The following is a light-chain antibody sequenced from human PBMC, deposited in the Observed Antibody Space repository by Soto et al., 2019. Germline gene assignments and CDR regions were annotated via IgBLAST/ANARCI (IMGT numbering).Light chain of an antibody. CDR1: QNIDHH. V-gene: IGKV1-39*01. Sequence: DIQMTQSPSSLSASVGDRVTITCRASQNIDHHLNWYQHKPGRAPKLLMDAASRMQSGVPSRFSGSGTGTEFTLIINSLQPEDVATYYCQQSYSTTWTCGQGTRVEVK. J-gene: IGKJ1*01. CDR2: AAS. CDR3: QQSYSTTWT.